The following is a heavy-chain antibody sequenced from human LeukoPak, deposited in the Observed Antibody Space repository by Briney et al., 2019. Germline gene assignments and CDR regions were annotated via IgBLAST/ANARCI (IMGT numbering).Heavy chain of an antibody. Sequence: GESLKISCKGSGYRFNAYWIAWVRQMPGKGLEWMGIIYPGDSDTRYSPSFQGQVTISADKSISTAYLQWSSLKASDTAIYYCARQKSVGRLTDYWGQGTLVTVSS. CDR2: IYPGDSDT. CDR3: ARQKSVGRLTDY. CDR1: GYRFNAYW. J-gene: IGHJ4*02. D-gene: IGHD2-15*01. V-gene: IGHV5-51*01.